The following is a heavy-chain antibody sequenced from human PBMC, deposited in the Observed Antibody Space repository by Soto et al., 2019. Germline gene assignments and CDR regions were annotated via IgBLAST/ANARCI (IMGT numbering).Heavy chain of an antibody. CDR3: ANFHFGAAQYFQH. CDR1: GGTFSSYA. D-gene: IGHD6-25*01. Sequence: SVKVSCKASGGTFSSYAISWVRQAPGQGLEWMGGIIPIFGTANYAQKFQGRVTITADESTSTAYMELSSLRSEDTAVYYCANFHFGAAQYFQHWGQGTLVTVSS. V-gene: IGHV1-69*13. J-gene: IGHJ1*01. CDR2: IIPIFGTA.